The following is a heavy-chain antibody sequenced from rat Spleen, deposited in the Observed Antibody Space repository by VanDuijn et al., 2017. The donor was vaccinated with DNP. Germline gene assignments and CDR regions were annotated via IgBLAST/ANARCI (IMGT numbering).Heavy chain of an antibody. CDR3: VTRGTGSDNWFAD. V-gene: IGHV4-2*01. CDR1: GLNFSDYW. Sequence: EVKLVESGGGLAQPGRSLKLSCVASGLNFSDYWMGWVRQAPGKGLKWIGEINKDSSIINYSPSLQDRFTISRDNAQNCLFLQMIKLGSEDTAIYYCVTRGTGSDNWFADWGQGTLVTVSS. J-gene: IGHJ3*01. CDR2: INKDSSII. D-gene: IGHD5-1*01.